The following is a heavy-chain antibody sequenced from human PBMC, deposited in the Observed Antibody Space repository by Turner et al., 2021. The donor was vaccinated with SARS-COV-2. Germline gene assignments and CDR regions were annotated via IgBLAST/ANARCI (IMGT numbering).Heavy chain of an antibody. V-gene: IGHV4-59*08. D-gene: IGHD3-3*01. CDR1: GGSISSYY. J-gene: IGHJ6*02. CDR3: ARHPLNYDFWSGYYYYGMDV. CDR2: IYYSGST. Sequence: QVQLQESGPGLVKPSETLSLTCTVSGGSISSYYWSWIRQPPGKGLEWIGYIYYSGSTNYNPSLKSRVTISVDTSKNQFSLKLSSVTAADMAVYYCARHPLNYDFWSGYYYYGMDVWGQGTTVTVSS.